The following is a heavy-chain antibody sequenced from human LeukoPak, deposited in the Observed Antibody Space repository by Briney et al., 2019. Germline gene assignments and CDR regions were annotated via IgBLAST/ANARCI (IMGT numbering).Heavy chain of an antibody. CDR1: GGSISSYY. V-gene: IGHV4-59*01. CDR2: IYYSGST. J-gene: IGHJ4*02. CDR3: ARLGVVTAMPDY. Sequence: SETLSLTCTVSGGSISSYYWSWIRQPPGKGLEWIGYIYYSGSTNYNPSLKSRVTISVDTSKNQFSLKLSSVTAEDTAVYYCARLGVVTAMPDYWGQGTLVTVSS. D-gene: IGHD2-21*02.